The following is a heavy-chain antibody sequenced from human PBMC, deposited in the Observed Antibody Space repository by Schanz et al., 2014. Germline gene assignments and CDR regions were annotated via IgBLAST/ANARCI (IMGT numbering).Heavy chain of an antibody. D-gene: IGHD1-7*01. CDR2: IYAGDTK. Sequence: EVQVVESGGGLIQPGGSLRLSCAASGFTVRINYMSWVRQAPGKGLEWVSVIYAGDTKYYADSVKGRFTISRDNSKDTMYLQMNNLRVEDPAVYYCTRVDWNSGVDYWGQGTLVTVSS. CDR3: TRVDWNSGVDY. V-gene: IGHV3-53*01. J-gene: IGHJ4*02. CDR1: GFTVRINY.